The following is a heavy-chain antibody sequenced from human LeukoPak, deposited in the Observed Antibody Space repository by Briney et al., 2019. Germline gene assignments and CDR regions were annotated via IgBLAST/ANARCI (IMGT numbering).Heavy chain of an antibody. J-gene: IGHJ4*02. V-gene: IGHV3-23*01. CDR3: ARSSAAARRAADY. D-gene: IGHD6-13*01. CDR2: ISGSGGST. Sequence: GGSLRLSCAASGFTFSSYAMNWVRQAPGKGLEWVSTISGSGGSTYYADSVKGRFTISRDNSKNTLYLQMNSLRAEDTAVYYCARSSAAARRAADYWGQGTLVTVSS. CDR1: GFTFSSYA.